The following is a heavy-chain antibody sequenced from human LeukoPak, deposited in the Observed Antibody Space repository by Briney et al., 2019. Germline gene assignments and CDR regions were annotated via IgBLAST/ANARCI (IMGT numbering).Heavy chain of an antibody. CDR1: GGTFSSYA. V-gene: IGHV1-69*13. CDR3: ARERVYCSSTSCYPSYFDY. CDR2: XXXIFGTA. Sequence: SVKVSCKASGGTFSSYAISWVRQAPGQGLEXXXXXXXIFGTANYAQKFQGRVTITADESTSTAYMELSSLRSEDTAVYYCARERVYCSSTSCYPSYFDYWGQGTLVTVSS. D-gene: IGHD2-2*01. J-gene: IGHJ4*02.